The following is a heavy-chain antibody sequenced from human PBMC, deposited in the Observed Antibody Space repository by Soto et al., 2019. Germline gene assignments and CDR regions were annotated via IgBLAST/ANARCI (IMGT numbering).Heavy chain of an antibody. CDR3: ARGKVGWNDNWFDP. J-gene: IGHJ5*02. V-gene: IGHV3-13*01. Sequence: PGGSLRLSCAASGFTFSSYDMHWVRQATGKGLEWVSAIGTAGGTYYPGSVKGRFTISRENAKNSLYLQMNSLRAGDTAVYYCARGKVGWNDNWFDPWGQGTLVTVSS. CDR1: GFTFSSYD. CDR2: IGTAGGT. D-gene: IGHD1-1*01.